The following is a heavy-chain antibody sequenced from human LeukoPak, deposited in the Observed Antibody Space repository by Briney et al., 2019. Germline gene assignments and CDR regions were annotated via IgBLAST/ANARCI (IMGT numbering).Heavy chain of an antibody. J-gene: IGHJ4*01. CDR1: GYTFTSFY. V-gene: IGHV1-46*01. CDR2: INPSGAST. CDR3: AARSYYYGSGSYSDY. D-gene: IGHD3-10*01. Sequence: ASVKVSCKASGYTFTSFYIHWVRQAPGQGLEWMGIINPSGASTSYAQNFQGRVTMTRDTSTSTVYMELSSLRSEDTAVYYCAARSYYYGSGSYSDYWGHGTLVIVSS.